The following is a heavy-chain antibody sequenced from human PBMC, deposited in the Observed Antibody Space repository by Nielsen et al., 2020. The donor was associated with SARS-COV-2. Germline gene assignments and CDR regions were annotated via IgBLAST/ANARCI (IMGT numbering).Heavy chain of an antibody. CDR3: ANGGLLGYCTGGSCFDL. D-gene: IGHD2-8*02. V-gene: IGHV1-24*01. CDR1: GYTLTELS. CDR2: FDPEDGET. Sequence: ASVKVSCKVSGYTLTELSMHWVRQAPGKGLEWMGGFDPEDGETIYAQKFQGRVTMTEDTSTDTAYMELSSLRSEDTAVYYCANGGLLGYCTGGSCFDLWGQGTLVTVSS. J-gene: IGHJ5*02.